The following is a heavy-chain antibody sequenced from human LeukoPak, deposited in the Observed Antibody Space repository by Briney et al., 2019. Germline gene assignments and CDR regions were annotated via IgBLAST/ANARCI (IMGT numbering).Heavy chain of an antibody. CDR2: IHYSGST. J-gene: IGHJ4*02. CDR3: ARGLAGFGANAY. V-gene: IGHV4-59*08. CDR1: GGSMSPYY. Sequence: SETLSLTCTVSGGSMSPYYWSWIRQPPGKGLELIGHIHYSGSTYYNASLGSRTFISVDTSKNQFSLRLTSVTAADTAVYYCARGLAGFGANAYWGQGTLVTVSS. D-gene: IGHD1-20*01.